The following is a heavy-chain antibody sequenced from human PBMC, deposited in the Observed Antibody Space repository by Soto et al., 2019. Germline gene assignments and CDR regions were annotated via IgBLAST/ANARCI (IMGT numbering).Heavy chain of an antibody. Sequence: SETLSLTCTVSGGSISSGGYYWSWIRQHPGKGLEWIGYIYYSGSTYYNPSLKSRVTISVDTSKNQFSLKLSSVTAADTAVYYCTRITPTVTTSILDYWGQGTLVTVSS. CDR1: GGSISSGGYY. CDR2: IYYSGST. CDR3: TRITPTVTTSILDY. J-gene: IGHJ4*02. D-gene: IGHD4-17*01. V-gene: IGHV4-31*03.